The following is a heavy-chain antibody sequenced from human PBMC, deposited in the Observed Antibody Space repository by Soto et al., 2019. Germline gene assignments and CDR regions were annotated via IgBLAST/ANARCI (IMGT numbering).Heavy chain of an antibody. CDR2: ISYDGSYK. Sequence: QTGGSLRLSCAASGFTFSSYGMHWVRQAPGKGLEWVAVISYDGSYKYYADSVKGRFTISRDNSKNTLYLQMNSLRAEDTAVCYCAKWNGGFDYWGQGTLVTVSS. D-gene: IGHD3-16*01. V-gene: IGHV3-30*18. CDR3: AKWNGGFDY. CDR1: GFTFSSYG. J-gene: IGHJ4*02.